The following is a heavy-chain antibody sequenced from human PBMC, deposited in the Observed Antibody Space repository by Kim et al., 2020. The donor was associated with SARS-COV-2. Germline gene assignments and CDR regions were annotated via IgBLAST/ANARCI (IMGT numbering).Heavy chain of an antibody. V-gene: IGHV3-21*01. CDR2: ISSSSSYI. CDR3: AREEVYDILTGYFPYWYFDL. Sequence: GGSLRLSCAASGFTFSSYSMNWVRQAPGKGLEWVSFISSSSSYIYYADSVKGRFAISRDNAKNSLYLQMNSLRAEDTAVYYCAREEVYDILTGYFPYWYFDLWGRGTLDTV. D-gene: IGHD3-9*01. CDR1: GFTFSSYS. J-gene: IGHJ2*01.